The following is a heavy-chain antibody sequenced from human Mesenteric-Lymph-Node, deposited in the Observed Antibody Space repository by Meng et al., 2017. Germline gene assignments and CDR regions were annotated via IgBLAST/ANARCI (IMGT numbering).Heavy chain of an antibody. D-gene: IGHD6-19*01. J-gene: IGHJ4*02. V-gene: IGHV4-28*03. CDR1: GYYISSSNW. CDR2: IYYSGST. Sequence: QLQLQEVGPGLVKASDTLSLTCAVSGYYISSSNWWGWIRQPPGKGLEWIGYIYYSGSTYYNPSLKSRVTMSVDTSKNQFSLKLSSVTAVDTAVYYCARGQTGSGWNPPFDYWGQGALVTVSS. CDR3: ARGQTGSGWNPPFDY.